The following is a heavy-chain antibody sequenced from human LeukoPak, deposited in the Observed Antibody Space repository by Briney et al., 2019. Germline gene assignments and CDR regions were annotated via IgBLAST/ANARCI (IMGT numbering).Heavy chain of an antibody. CDR3: ARDGTSTDDC. CDR1: GYTFSNFG. D-gene: IGHD2-2*01. J-gene: IGHJ4*02. CDR2: ISGNNDNP. Sequence: ASVKVSCKASGYTFSNFGISWVRQAPGQGLEWMGWISGNNDNPNYGQKFQGRFAVTTDSSTSTAYMELRNLRSDDTAVYYCARDGTSTDDCWGQGTLVTVSS. V-gene: IGHV1-18*01.